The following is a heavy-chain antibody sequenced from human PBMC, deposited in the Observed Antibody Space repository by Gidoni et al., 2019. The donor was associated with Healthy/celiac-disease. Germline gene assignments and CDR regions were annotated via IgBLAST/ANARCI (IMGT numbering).Heavy chain of an antibody. V-gene: IGHV3-23*01. J-gene: IGHJ4*02. Sequence: EVPLLESGGGLVQPGGSLRLSCAASGFTFSSYAMSWVRQAPVKGLEWVSAISGSGGSTYYAYSVKCRFTISRDNSKNTLYLQMNSLRAEDTAVYYCAKDSGGDDYWGQGTLVTVSS. D-gene: IGHD6-19*01. CDR3: AKDSGGDDY. CDR2: ISGSGGST. CDR1: GFTFSSYA.